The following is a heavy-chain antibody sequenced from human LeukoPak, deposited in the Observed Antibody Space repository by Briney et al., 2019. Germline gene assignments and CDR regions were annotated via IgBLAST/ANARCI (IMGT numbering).Heavy chain of an antibody. V-gene: IGHV1-18*01. Sequence: GAAVKVSCKASGYTFTSYGISWVRQAPGQGLEWMGWISAYNGNTSYAQKLQGRVTMTTDTSTSTAYMELRSLRSDDTAVYYCARDLSPLVYYDSSGYPYWGQGTLVTVSS. CDR2: ISAYNGNT. CDR1: GYTFTSYG. D-gene: IGHD3-22*01. J-gene: IGHJ4*02. CDR3: ARDLSPLVYYDSSGYPY.